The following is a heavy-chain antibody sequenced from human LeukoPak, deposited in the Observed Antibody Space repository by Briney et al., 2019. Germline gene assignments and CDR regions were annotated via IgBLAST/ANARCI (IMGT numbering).Heavy chain of an antibody. CDR1: GYTLTELS. Sequence: VASVKVSCQVSGYTLTELSMHWVRQAPGKGLEWMGGFDPEDGETIYAQKFQGRVTMIEDTSTDTAYMELSSLRSEDTAVYYCATDRVGATGDIWGQGTMVTVSS. CDR2: FDPEDGET. J-gene: IGHJ3*02. V-gene: IGHV1-24*01. D-gene: IGHD1-26*01. CDR3: ATDRVGATGDI.